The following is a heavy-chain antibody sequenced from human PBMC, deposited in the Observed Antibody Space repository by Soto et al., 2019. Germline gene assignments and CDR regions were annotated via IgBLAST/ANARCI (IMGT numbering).Heavy chain of an antibody. Sequence: PSETPSLTCTVSGGSISISIYYWGWIRQPPGKGLEWIGSIYYSGSTYYNPSLKSLVTISVDTAKNQFSLKLSSVAAAETAVYYCASLGDWGLYYCYGLDVWGQGTTVT. V-gene: IGHV4-39*01. J-gene: IGHJ6*02. CDR1: GGSISISIYY. CDR3: ASLGDWGLYYCYGLDV. CDR2: IYYSGST. D-gene: IGHD2-21*01.